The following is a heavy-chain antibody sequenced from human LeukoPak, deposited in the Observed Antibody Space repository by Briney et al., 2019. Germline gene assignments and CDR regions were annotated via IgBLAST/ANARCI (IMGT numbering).Heavy chain of an antibody. D-gene: IGHD6-13*01. CDR3: ARGPYSSSYSKDFLFDY. CDR2: IGTAGDT. J-gene: IGHJ4*02. V-gene: IGHV3-13*01. Sequence: GGSLRLSCAASGFTFSSYWMHWVRQATGKGLEWVSAIGTAGDTYYPGSVKGRFTISRENAKNSLYLQMNSLRAGDTAVYYCARGPYSSSYSKDFLFDYWGQGTLVTVSS. CDR1: GFTFSSYW.